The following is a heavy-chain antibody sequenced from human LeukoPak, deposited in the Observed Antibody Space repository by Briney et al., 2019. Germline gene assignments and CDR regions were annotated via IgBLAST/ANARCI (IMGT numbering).Heavy chain of an antibody. CDR2: ISGSGGST. Sequence: PGGSLRLSCAASGFTFSSYAMSWVRQAPGKGLEWVSAISGSGGSTYYADSVKGRFTISRDNSKNTLYLQMNSLRAEDTAVYYCARDRVPREYYHSSLADAFDIWGQGTMVTVSS. V-gene: IGHV3-23*01. J-gene: IGHJ3*02. D-gene: IGHD3-22*01. CDR3: ARDRVPREYYHSSLADAFDI. CDR1: GFTFSSYA.